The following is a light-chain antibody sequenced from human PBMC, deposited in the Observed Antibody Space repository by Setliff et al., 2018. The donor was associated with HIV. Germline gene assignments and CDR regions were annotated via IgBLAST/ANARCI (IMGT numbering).Light chain of an antibody. CDR3: SSYTSSRSYV. CDR2: EVS. CDR1: NSDVGGYDY. Sequence: QSALTQPASVSGSPGQSITISCTGANSDVGGYDYVSWYQQHPGKAPKLMVYEVSNRPSGAPDRFSGSKSGNTASLSISGLQAEDEADYYCSSYTSSRSYVFGTGTKV. V-gene: IGLV2-14*01. J-gene: IGLJ1*01.